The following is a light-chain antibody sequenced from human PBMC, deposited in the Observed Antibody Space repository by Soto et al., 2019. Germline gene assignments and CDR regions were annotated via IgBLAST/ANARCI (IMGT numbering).Light chain of an antibody. CDR3: QQYIALWT. V-gene: IGKV1-5*01. Sequence: DIRMTQSPSTLSGSVGDRVTITCRASQSISSWLAWYQQKPGKAPKLLIYDASSLESGVPSRLSGSGSGTEFTLTISSLKPDDLGTYYCQQYIALWTFGQGTKVDIK. J-gene: IGKJ1*01. CDR1: QSISSW. CDR2: DAS.